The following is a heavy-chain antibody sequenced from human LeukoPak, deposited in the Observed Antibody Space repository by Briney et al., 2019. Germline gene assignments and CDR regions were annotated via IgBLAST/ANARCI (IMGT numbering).Heavy chain of an antibody. CDR3: ARRAVGNSYYYSMDV. Sequence: ASVTVSCKASGYTFISYDINWVRQVTGQGLEWMGWMNPNSGNTGYAQKFQGRVTITRNTSISTAFMELSSLRPEDTAVYYCARRAVGNSYYYSMDVWGKGTTVTVSS. D-gene: IGHD6-19*01. CDR1: GYTFISYD. V-gene: IGHV1-8*03. J-gene: IGHJ6*03. CDR2: MNPNSGNT.